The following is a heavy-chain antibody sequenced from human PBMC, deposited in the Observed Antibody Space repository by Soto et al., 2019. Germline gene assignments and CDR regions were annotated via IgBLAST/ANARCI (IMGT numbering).Heavy chain of an antibody. Sequence: QITLNESGPTVVKPAETLTLTCTFSGFSLTTSGVGVGWIRQSPGKAPEWLALIYWDDDKRYSASLKSRLTITKDTPMNQVVLTRASVDPADTATYYCAHRILRTVFGLVTTTAIYFDFWGQGTPVVVSS. CDR1: GFSLTTSGVG. V-gene: IGHV2-5*02. CDR3: AHRILRTVFGLVTTTAIYFDF. D-gene: IGHD3-3*01. CDR2: IYWDDDK. J-gene: IGHJ4*02.